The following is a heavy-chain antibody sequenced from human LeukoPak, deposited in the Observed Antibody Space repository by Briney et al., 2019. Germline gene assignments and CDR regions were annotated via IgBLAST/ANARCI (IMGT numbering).Heavy chain of an antibody. CDR3: ARDTQWELAVEGHFDS. J-gene: IGHJ4*02. V-gene: IGHV4-39*07. CDR2: IYYTGRT. Sequence: SETLSLTCTVSGGSIGSSTYYWGWIRQPPGKGLEWIGNIYYTGRTYSNPSLKSRVTISVDTSKNQFSLNLSSVTAADTAVYYCARDTQWELAVEGHFDSWGQGTLVTVSS. CDR1: GGSIGSSTYY. D-gene: IGHD1-26*01.